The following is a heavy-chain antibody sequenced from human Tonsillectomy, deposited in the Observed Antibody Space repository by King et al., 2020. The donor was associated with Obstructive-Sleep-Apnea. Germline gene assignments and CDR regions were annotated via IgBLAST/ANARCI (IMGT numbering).Heavy chain of an antibody. V-gene: IGHV5-51*01. CDR2: IYPIYSDT. CDR3: ARLKWDRGGEGWFDA. D-gene: IGHD1-26*01. Sequence: EVQLVQSGAEVKETGESLKISCQGSGDGFNNYWIAWVRQMPGKGLEWMGIIYPIYSDTRYNPSLQGHVTFSADKSTSTAYLQWSSLKASDTAIYYCARLKWDRGGEGWFDAWGQGTLVTVSS. CDR1: GDGFNNYW. J-gene: IGHJ5*02.